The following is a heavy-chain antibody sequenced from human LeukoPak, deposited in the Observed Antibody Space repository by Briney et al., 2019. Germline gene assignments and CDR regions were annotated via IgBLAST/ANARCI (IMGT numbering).Heavy chain of an antibody. CDR1: GASISSNS. D-gene: IGHD3-3*01. Sequence: PSETLSLTCTVSGASISSNSWSWIRQPPGKGLEWIGYIYYGGNTNYNPSLKSRVTISVDTSKNQFSLKLTSVTAADTAVYYCARGVPEYYDFWSGYFYYFDYWGQGTLVTVSS. CDR3: ARGVPEYYDFWSGYFYYFDY. V-gene: IGHV4-59*01. CDR2: IYYGGNT. J-gene: IGHJ4*02.